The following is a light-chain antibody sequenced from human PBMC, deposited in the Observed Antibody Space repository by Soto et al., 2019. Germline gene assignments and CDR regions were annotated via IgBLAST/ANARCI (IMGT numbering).Light chain of an antibody. V-gene: IGLV1-40*01. Sequence: QSVLTQPPSVSGAPGQRVTISCTGSSSNIGAGYDVHWYQQLPGTAPKLLIYGNSNRPSGVPDRFSGSKSVTSASLAITGLQADDEADYYCQSYDSSLSAVVFGGGTKLTVL. J-gene: IGLJ2*01. CDR3: QSYDSSLSAVV. CDR1: SSNIGAGYD. CDR2: GNS.